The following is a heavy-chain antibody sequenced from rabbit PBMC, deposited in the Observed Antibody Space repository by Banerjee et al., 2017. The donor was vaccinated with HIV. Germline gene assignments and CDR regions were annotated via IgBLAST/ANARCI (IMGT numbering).Heavy chain of an antibody. CDR3: ARVRAGYVGYGYAQYYFNL. Sequence: QSLEESGGDLVKPGASLTLTCTASGFSFSSSNYMCWVRQAPGKGLEWIACIYVGSGGSTYYASWAKGRFTISKTSSTTVTLQMTSLAAADTATYFCARVRAGYVGYGYAQYYFNLWGQGTLVTVS. J-gene: IGHJ4*01. CDR1: GFSFSSSNY. CDR2: IYVGSGGST. V-gene: IGHV1S40*01. D-gene: IGHD6-1*01.